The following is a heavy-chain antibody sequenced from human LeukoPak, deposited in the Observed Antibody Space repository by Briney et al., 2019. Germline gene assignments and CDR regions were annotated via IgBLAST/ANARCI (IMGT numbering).Heavy chain of an antibody. V-gene: IGHV3-23*01. CDR2: ITGSGGNT. D-gene: IGHD3-9*01. CDR1: GFTFSNYA. J-gene: IGHJ4*02. CDR3: AKWGDYDVLTGYYVSDY. Sequence: GGSLRLSCAASGFTFSNYAMSWVRQAPGKGLEWVSAITGSGGNTYYADSVKGRFTISRDNSKNTVFLQMNNLRAEDTVVYYCAKWGDYDVLTGYYVSDYWGQGTLVTVSS.